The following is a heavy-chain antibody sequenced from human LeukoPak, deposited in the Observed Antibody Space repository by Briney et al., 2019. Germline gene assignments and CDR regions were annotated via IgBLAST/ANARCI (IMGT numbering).Heavy chain of an antibody. Sequence: SGGSLRLSCAASGFTFSSYNMNWVRQAPGKGLEWVSSVSSGSSYTYYADSVKGRFTISRDNAKNTLYLQMNSLRAEDTAVYYCAKDSVKVTTVRRVPHYMDVWGKGTTVTISS. J-gene: IGHJ6*03. D-gene: IGHD4-17*01. CDR2: VSSGSSYT. CDR1: GFTFSSYN. V-gene: IGHV3-21*01. CDR3: AKDSVKVTTVRRVPHYMDV.